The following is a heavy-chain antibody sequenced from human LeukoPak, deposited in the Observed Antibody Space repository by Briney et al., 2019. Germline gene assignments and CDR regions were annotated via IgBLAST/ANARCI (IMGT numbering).Heavy chain of an antibody. CDR3: AKAWAYGGNSGGDY. CDR1: GGSISSYY. Sequence: KPSETLSLTCTVSGGSISSYYWSWIRQPPGKGLEWIGYIHYSGNTNYNPSLKSRVTISADTSRNQFSLKLFSVTAADTAVYYCAKAWAYGGNSGGDYWGQGTLVTVSS. J-gene: IGHJ4*02. D-gene: IGHD4-23*01. CDR2: IHYSGNT. V-gene: IGHV4-59*01.